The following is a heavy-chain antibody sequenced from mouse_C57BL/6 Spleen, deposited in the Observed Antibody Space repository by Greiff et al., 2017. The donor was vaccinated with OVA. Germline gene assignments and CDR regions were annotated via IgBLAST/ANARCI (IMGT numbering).Heavy chain of an antibody. CDR1: GYTFTDYE. CDR3: TRCDYGSSYDYAMDY. Sequence: VQLQQSGAELVRPGASVTLSCKASGYTFTDYEMHWVKQTPVHGLEWIGAIDPETGGTAYNQKFKGKAILTADKSSSTAYMELRSLTSEDSAVYYCTRCDYGSSYDYAMDYWGQGTSVTVSS. J-gene: IGHJ4*01. CDR2: IDPETGGT. V-gene: IGHV1-15*01. D-gene: IGHD1-1*01.